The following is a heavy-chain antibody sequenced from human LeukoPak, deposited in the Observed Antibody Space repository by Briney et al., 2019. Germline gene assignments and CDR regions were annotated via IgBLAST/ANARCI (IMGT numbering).Heavy chain of an antibody. V-gene: IGHV4-4*07. CDR3: ARGIAAAGKATYYFDY. CDR2: IYTSGST. CDR1: GGSISSHY. Sequence: SETLSLTCTVSGGSISSHYWSWLRQPAGKGLEWIGRIYTSGSTNYNPSLKSRVTMSVDTSKNQFSLKLSSVTAADTAVYYCARGIAAAGKATYYFDYWGQGTLVTVSS. J-gene: IGHJ4*02. D-gene: IGHD6-13*01.